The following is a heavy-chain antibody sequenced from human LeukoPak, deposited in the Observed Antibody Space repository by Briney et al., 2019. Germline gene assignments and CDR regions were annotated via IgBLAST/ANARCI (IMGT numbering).Heavy chain of an antibody. J-gene: IGHJ4*02. CDR1: GGSISSGGYY. CDR2: IYYSGST. CDR3: ARSPRWGVVVAAISIDY. V-gene: IGHV4-61*08. Sequence: PSQTLSLTCTVSGGSISSGGYYWSWIRQPPGKGLEWIGYIYYSGSTNYNPSLKSRVTISVDTSKNQFSLKLSSVTAADTAVYYCARSPRWGVVVAAISIDYWGQGTLVTVSS. D-gene: IGHD2-15*01.